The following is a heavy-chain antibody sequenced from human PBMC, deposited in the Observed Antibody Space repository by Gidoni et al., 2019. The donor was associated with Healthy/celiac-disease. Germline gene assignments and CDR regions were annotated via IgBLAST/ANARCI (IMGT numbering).Heavy chain of an antibody. Sequence: RLSCTASGFTFGDYAMSWFRQAPGKGLEWVGFIRSKAYGGTTEYAASVKGRFTISRDDYKSIAYLQMNSLKTEDTAVYYCTRDYMEGSYGDYADDAFDIWGQGTMVTVSS. J-gene: IGHJ3*02. CDR2: IRSKAYGGTT. CDR3: TRDYMEGSYGDYADDAFDI. V-gene: IGHV3-49*03. CDR1: GFTFGDYA. D-gene: IGHD4-17*01.